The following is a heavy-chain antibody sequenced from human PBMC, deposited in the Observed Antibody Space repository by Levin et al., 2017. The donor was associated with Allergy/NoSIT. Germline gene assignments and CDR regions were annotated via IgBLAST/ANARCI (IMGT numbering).Heavy chain of an antibody. V-gene: IGHV4-59*08. CDR3: ARSAHVTVIPAAIFACDP. CDR1: GGSISSYY. D-gene: IGHD2-2*01. Sequence: PSETLSLTCTVSGGSISSYYWSWIRQSPGKRPEWIGYIHYTGYTNYSPSLKSRVTISLDTSKNQFSLKLTSVTAAATAVYSCARSAHVTVIPAAIFACDPWGQGILVTVSS. CDR2: IHYTGYT. J-gene: IGHJ5*02.